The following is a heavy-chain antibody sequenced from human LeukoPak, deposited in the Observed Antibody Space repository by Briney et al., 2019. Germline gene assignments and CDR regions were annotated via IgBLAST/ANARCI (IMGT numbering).Heavy chain of an antibody. CDR3: ARERCDSSGYYYAYYYYGMDV. Sequence: ASVNVSCKASGYTFTSYYMHWVRQAPGQGLEWMGIINPSGGSTSYAQKFQGRVTMTRDTSTSTVYMELSSLRSEDTAVYYCARERCDSSGYYYAYYYYGMDVWGQGTTVTVSS. D-gene: IGHD3-22*01. J-gene: IGHJ6*02. V-gene: IGHV1-46*01. CDR2: INPSGGST. CDR1: GYTFTSYY.